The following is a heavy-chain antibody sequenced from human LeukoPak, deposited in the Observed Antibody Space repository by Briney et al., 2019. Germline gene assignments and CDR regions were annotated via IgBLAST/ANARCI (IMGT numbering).Heavy chain of an antibody. V-gene: IGHV4-39*01. J-gene: IGHJ4*02. CDR3: ARRGEAVVDC. D-gene: IGHD6-19*01. Sequence: SETLSLTCTVSGGSISSSSYYWGWIRQPPGKGLEWIGSIYYSGSTYYNPSLKSRVTISVDTSKNQFSLKLSSVTAADTAVYYCARRGEAVVDCWGQGTLVTVSS. CDR1: GGSISSSSYY. CDR2: IYYSGST.